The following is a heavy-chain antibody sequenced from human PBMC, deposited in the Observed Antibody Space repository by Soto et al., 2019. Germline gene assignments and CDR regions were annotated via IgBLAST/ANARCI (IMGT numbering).Heavy chain of an antibody. CDR2: IYHSGST. D-gene: IGHD6-19*01. V-gene: IGHV4-4*02. CDR1: GGSIRSSNC. Sequence: SEPLSLTCPVSGGSIRSSNCWRWVRQPPGKGLEWIGEIYHSGSTNYNPSLKSRVTISVDKSKNQFSLKLSSVTAADTAVYYCARDRSVAGTGGHYYYYYGMDVWGQGTTVTASS. CDR3: ARDRSVAGTGGHYYYYYGMDV. J-gene: IGHJ6*02.